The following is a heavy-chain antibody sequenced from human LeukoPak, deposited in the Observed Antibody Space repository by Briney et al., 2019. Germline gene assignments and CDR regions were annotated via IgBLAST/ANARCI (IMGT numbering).Heavy chain of an antibody. CDR2: IYSSGIT. Sequence: SETLSLTCSVSGGSMFSYYWNWIRQPPGKGLEWIGYIYSSGITNYNPSLRSRGTISVATSRNQFSLRLTSVTAEDTAIYYCARRAYYDCSGFHPTSGYFDLWGRGTLVTVSS. CDR1: GGSMFSYY. J-gene: IGHJ2*01. V-gene: IGHV4-4*08. CDR3: ARRAYYDCSGFHPTSGYFDL. D-gene: IGHD3-22*01.